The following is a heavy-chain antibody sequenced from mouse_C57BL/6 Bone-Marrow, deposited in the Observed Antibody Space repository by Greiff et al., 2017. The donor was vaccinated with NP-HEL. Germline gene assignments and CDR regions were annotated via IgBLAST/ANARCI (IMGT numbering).Heavy chain of an antibody. D-gene: IGHD1-1*01. Sequence: EVQRVESGAELVKPGASVKLSCTASGFNIKDYYMHWVKQRTEQGLEWIGRIDPEDGETKYAPKFQGKATITADTSSNIAYLQLSSLTSEDTAVYYCARPGSSLRWYFDVWGTGTTVTVSS. J-gene: IGHJ1*03. CDR3: ARPGSSLRWYFDV. V-gene: IGHV14-2*01. CDR1: GFNIKDYY. CDR2: IDPEDGET.